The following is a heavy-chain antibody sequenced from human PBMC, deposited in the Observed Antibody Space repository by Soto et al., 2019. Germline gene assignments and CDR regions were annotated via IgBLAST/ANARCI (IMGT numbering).Heavy chain of an antibody. V-gene: IGHV1-2*04. CDR1: GYTFTGYY. Sequence: QVQLVQSGAEVKKPGASVKVSCKASGYTFTGYYMHWVRQAPGQGLEWMGWINPNSGGTNYAQKFQGWVTMTRDTSISTAYMELSWLRSDDTAVYYCARLTGYSSGWLFDYWGQGTLVTVSS. J-gene: IGHJ4*02. D-gene: IGHD6-19*01. CDR3: ARLTGYSSGWLFDY. CDR2: INPNSGGT.